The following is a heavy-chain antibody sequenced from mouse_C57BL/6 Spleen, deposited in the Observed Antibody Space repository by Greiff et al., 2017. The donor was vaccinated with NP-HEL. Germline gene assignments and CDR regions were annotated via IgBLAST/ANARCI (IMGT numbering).Heavy chain of an antibody. CDR1: GFSLTSYG. D-gene: IGHD1-1*01. Sequence: QVQLQQSGPGLVQPSQSLSITCTVSGFSLTSYGVHWVRQSPGKGLEWLGVIWSGGSTDYNAAFISRLSISKDNSKSQVFFKMNSLQADDTAIYYCARGRGSITTVVPNFDYWGQGTTLIVSS. CDR2: IWSGGST. V-gene: IGHV2-2*01. CDR3: ARGRGSITTVVPNFDY. J-gene: IGHJ2*01.